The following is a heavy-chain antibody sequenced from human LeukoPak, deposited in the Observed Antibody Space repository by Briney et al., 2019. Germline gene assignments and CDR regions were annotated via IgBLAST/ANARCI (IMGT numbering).Heavy chain of an antibody. D-gene: IGHD3-3*01. V-gene: IGHV3-23*01. CDR2: ISCSVGIT. CDR3: AKDWHRAYYNFWSGYDNNAFDI. Sequence: PGGSLRLSCAASGITFSSYAMRWVRQAPGRGLEGVSAISCSVGITYYPDSLKGRFTISRHNSKNTLYQQMKRQRAEYTAVYYCAKDWHRAYYNFWSGYDNNAFDIWGQGTMVTVSS. CDR1: GITFSSYA. J-gene: IGHJ3*02.